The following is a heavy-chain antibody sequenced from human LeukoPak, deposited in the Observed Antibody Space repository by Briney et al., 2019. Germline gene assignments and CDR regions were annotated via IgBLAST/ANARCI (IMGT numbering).Heavy chain of an antibody. D-gene: IGHD3-16*02. CDR1: GFTFSSYS. J-gene: IGHJ3*01. V-gene: IGHV3-53*01. Sequence: GGSLRLSCAASGFTFSSYSMNWVRQGPGKGLEWVALIYNDGGTHYTDSVKGRFTISRDTSRNTLFLQMNSLRVEDSAMYYCVKRLTLGDLSIKGAFALWGQGTMVTVAS. CDR2: IYNDGGT. CDR3: VKRLTLGDLSIKGAFAL.